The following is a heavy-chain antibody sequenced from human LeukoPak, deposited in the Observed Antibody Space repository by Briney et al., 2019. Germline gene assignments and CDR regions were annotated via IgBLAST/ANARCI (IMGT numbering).Heavy chain of an antibody. CDR3: ARSEGGYYYYYMDV. CDR2: INPNSGGT. CDR1: GYTFTGYY. V-gene: IGHV1-2*02. Sequence: GASVKVSCKASGYTFTGYYMHWVRQAPVQGLEWMGWINPNSGGTNYAQKFQGRVTITRDTSISTAYMEVSRLRSDDTAVYYCARSEGGYYYYYMDVWAKGTTVTVSS. J-gene: IGHJ6*03. D-gene: IGHD3-16*01.